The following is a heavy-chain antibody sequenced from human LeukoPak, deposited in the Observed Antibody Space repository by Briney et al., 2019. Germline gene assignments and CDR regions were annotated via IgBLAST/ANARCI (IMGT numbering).Heavy chain of an antibody. Sequence: GGSLRLSCAASGFTFSSYAMSWVRQAPGKGLEWVSAISGSGGSTYYADSVKGRFTISRDNSKNTLYLQMNSLRAEDTAVYYCAKSTSYCSSTSCYWHPTNYCGQGTLVTVSS. CDR3: AKSTSYCSSTSCYWHPTNY. D-gene: IGHD2-2*01. V-gene: IGHV3-23*01. CDR2: ISGSGGST. CDR1: GFTFSSYA. J-gene: IGHJ4*02.